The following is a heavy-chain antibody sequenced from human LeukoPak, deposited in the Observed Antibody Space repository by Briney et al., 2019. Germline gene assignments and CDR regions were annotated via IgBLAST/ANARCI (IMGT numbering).Heavy chain of an antibody. D-gene: IGHD3-3*01. CDR1: GGSISSYY. CDR3: ARGDFWSGYYYYYGMDV. V-gene: IGHV4-59*01. Sequence: SETLSLTCTVSGGSISSYYWSWIRQPPGKGLEWIGYIYYSGSTNYNPSLKSRVTISVDTSKNQFSLKLSSVTAADTAVYYCARGDFWSGYYYYYGMDVWGQGTTVTVSS. J-gene: IGHJ6*02. CDR2: IYYSGST.